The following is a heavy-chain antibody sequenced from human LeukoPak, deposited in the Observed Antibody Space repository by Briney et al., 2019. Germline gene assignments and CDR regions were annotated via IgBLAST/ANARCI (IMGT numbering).Heavy chain of an antibody. CDR2: IYYSGTT. CDR3: AGTPYYYGSGSYRLDY. V-gene: IGHV4-59*07. CDR1: GGSISTYY. J-gene: IGHJ4*02. Sequence: SDTLSLTCTVSGGSISTYYWNWMRQPPGKGVEWIGYIYYSGTTNYNPSLKSRVSMSVDTSKNQFSLKLSSVTAADTAVYYCAGTPYYYGSGSYRLDYWGQGTLVTVSS. D-gene: IGHD3-10*01.